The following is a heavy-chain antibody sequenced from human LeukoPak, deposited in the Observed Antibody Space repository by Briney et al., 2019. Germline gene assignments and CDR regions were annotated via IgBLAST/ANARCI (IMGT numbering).Heavy chain of an antibody. CDR3: QGYYYGMDV. J-gene: IGHJ6*02. CDR2: IYYSGST. V-gene: IGHV4-39*07. Sequence: SETLSPTCTVSGGSIGSSTFYWGWIRQPPGKGLEWIGTIYYSGSTYYNPSLKSRVTISIDTSKNQFSLKLSSVTAADTAVYYCQGYYYGMDVWGQGTTVTVSS. CDR1: GGSIGSSTFY.